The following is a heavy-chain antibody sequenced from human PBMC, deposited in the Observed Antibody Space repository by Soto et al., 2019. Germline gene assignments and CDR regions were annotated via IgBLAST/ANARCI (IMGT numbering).Heavy chain of an antibody. Sequence: GGSLRLSCAASGFTVSSNYMSWVRQAPGKGLEWVSVIYSGGSTYYADSVKGRFTISRHNSKNTLYLQMNSLRAEDTAVYYCGRVVAPAATDYYYYYRDVGGKGTRVTVPS. D-gene: IGHD2-2*01. CDR3: GRVVAPAATDYYYYYRDV. CDR2: IYSGGST. CDR1: GFTVSSNY. J-gene: IGHJ6*03. V-gene: IGHV3-53*04.